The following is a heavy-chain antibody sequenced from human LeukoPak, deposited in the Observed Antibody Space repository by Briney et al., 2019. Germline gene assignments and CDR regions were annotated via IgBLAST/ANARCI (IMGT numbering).Heavy chain of an antibody. D-gene: IGHD6-6*01. V-gene: IGHV2-5*01. CDR1: GCLLTTRGEG. CDR2: FYLNDDK. J-gene: IGHJ5*02. Sequence: SGLTLVKPKQTLTLTSTFSGCLLTTRGEGVEWIPQLPEDGLEWLAVFYLNDDKRYSPSLKSRLTITKDTSKSQVVLTMTNMDPADTATYYCAHRPRPSSYLDNWFDAWGQGTLVAVSS. CDR3: AHRPRPSSYLDNWFDA.